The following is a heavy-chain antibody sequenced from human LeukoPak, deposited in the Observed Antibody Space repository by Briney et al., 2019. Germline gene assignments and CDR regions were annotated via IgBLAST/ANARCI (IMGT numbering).Heavy chain of an antibody. V-gene: IGHV1-46*01. Sequence: GASVKVSCKASGYTFTSYYMHWVRQAPGQGLEWMGIINPSGGSTSYAQKFQGRVTMTRDTSTSTVYMELSSLRSEDTAVYYCARGNWNDGLGHNWFDPWGQGTLATVSS. CDR2: INPSGGST. D-gene: IGHD1-1*01. CDR1: GYTFTSYY. J-gene: IGHJ5*02. CDR3: ARGNWNDGLGHNWFDP.